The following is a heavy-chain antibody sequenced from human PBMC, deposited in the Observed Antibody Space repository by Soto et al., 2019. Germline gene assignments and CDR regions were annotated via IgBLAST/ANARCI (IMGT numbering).Heavy chain of an antibody. CDR1: GFSLSNARMG. CDR3: ARIRFVSGWPYGMDV. Sequence: SGPTLVNPTETLTLTCTVSGFSLSNARMGVSWIRQPPGKALEWLAHIFSNDEKSYSTSLKSRLTISKDTSKSQVVLTMTNMDPVDTATYYCARIRFVSGWPYGMDVWGQGTTVTVSS. D-gene: IGHD6-19*01. V-gene: IGHV2-26*01. CDR2: IFSNDEK. J-gene: IGHJ6*02.